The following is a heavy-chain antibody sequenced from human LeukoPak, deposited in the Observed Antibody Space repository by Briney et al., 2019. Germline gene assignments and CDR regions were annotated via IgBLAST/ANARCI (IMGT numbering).Heavy chain of an antibody. D-gene: IGHD3-16*01. Sequence: PGGSLRLSCAASGSTLSDYWMSWVRQAPGKGLQCVANIKQDGSEIYYVDSVKGRFTTSRDNAENSLYLQMNSLRAEDTAVYYCARDSNAWGFWGQGTLVTVSS. CDR3: ARDSNAWGF. CDR1: GSTLSDYW. CDR2: IKQDGSEI. J-gene: IGHJ4*02. V-gene: IGHV3-7*01.